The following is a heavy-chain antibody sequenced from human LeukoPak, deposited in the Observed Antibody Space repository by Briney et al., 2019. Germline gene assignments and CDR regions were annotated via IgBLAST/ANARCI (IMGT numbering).Heavy chain of an antibody. D-gene: IGHD3-22*01. Sequence: PGGSLRLSCAASGFTFSSYGMDWVRQAPGKGLEWVAVIWYDGSNKYYADSVKGRFTISRDSSKNTLYLQMNSLRAEDTAVYYCAKDRYDSSGYLDYWGQGTLVTVSS. CDR2: IWYDGSNK. V-gene: IGHV3-33*06. CDR1: GFTFSSYG. CDR3: AKDRYDSSGYLDY. J-gene: IGHJ4*02.